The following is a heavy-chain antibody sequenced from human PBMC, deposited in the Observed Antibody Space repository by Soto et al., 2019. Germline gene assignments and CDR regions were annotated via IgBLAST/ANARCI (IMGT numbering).Heavy chain of an antibody. CDR3: ATKGTGITTIGPGY. CDR1: GFTFSNAW. Sequence: GGSLRLSCAASGFTFSNAWMSWVRQAPGKGLEWVGRIKSKTDGGTTDYAAAVEGRFTISREDSKNTVYLQMDSLKTEDTAVYYCATKGTGITTIGPGYWGQGTLVTVSS. D-gene: IGHD1-20*01. J-gene: IGHJ4*02. V-gene: IGHV3-15*01. CDR2: IKSKTDGGTT.